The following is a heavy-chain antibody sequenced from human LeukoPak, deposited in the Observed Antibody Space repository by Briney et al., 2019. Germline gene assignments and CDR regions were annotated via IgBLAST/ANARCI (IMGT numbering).Heavy chain of an antibody. CDR1: GFTVSNNY. Sequence: GGSLRLSCAASGFTVSNNYMSWVHQAPGKGLGWVSVIYSGGSTYYADSVKGRFTISRDNSKNTLYLQMNSLRAEDTAVYYCARDLLALVPRGGYYYYGMDVWGQGTTVTVSS. J-gene: IGHJ6*02. CDR3: ARDLLALVPRGGYYYYGMDV. V-gene: IGHV3-53*01. CDR2: IYSGGST. D-gene: IGHD2-15*01.